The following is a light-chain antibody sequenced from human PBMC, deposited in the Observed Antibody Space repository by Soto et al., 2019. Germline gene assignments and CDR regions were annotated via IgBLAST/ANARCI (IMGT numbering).Light chain of an antibody. V-gene: IGLV2-14*03. CDR3: CSYSGSNTIVV. CDR1: SSDVGGYNF. Sequence: QSALTQPASVSGSPGQSITISCTGTSSDVGGYNFVSWYQQHPGKAPRLMIFDVNNRPSGFSTRFSGSKSGNTASLTISGLQAEDEADYYCCSYSGSNTIVVFGGGTKLTVL. J-gene: IGLJ2*01. CDR2: DVN.